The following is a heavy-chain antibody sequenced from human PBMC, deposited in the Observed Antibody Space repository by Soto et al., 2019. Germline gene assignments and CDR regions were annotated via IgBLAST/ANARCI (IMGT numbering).Heavy chain of an antibody. V-gene: IGHV3-53*01. D-gene: IGHD6-13*01. Sequence: DVQLEESGGGLIQPGGSLRLSCAVSGFIVSNNYMTWVRQAPGKGLEWVSLIYSSGGTKYADSVRGRFTISRDNSKNTLYLQMNSLKVEDTAVYYCARDPPGIAASGSYKWGQGTLVTVSS. CDR1: GFIVSNNY. J-gene: IGHJ4*02. CDR3: ARDPPGIAASGSYK. CDR2: IYSSGGT.